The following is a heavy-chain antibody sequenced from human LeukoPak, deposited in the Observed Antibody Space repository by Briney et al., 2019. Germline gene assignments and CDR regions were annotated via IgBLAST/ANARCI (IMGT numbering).Heavy chain of an antibody. CDR1: GFTFSSYE. Sequence: GGSLRLSCAASGFTFSSYEMNWVRQAPGKGLEWVSYISSSGSTIYYADSVKGRFTISRDNAKNSLYLQMNSLRAEDTAVYYCATSPHYDILTGYYSHPPDYWGQGTLVTVSS. CDR3: ATSPHYDILTGYYSHPPDY. D-gene: IGHD3-9*01. J-gene: IGHJ4*02. V-gene: IGHV3-48*03. CDR2: ISSSGSTI.